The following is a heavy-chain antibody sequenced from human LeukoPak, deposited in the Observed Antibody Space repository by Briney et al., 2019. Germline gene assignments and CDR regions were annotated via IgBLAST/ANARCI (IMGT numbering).Heavy chain of an antibody. CDR2: IYYSGST. Sequence: SETLSLTCTVSGGSISSYYWSWVRQPPGKGLEWVGYIYYSGSTYYNPSLKSRGTISVDTSNNQFSLKLSSVTAAETAVYYCARVAVDYDILDAFDIWGHGTMVTVSS. V-gene: IGHV4-59*08. CDR3: ARVAVDYDILDAFDI. D-gene: IGHD3-9*01. J-gene: IGHJ3*02. CDR1: GGSISSYY.